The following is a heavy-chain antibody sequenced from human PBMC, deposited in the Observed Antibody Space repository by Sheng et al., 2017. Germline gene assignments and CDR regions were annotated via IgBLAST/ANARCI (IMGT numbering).Heavy chain of an antibody. J-gene: IGHJ6*02. CDR2: ISYDGNDK. V-gene: IGHV3-30*01. CDR1: GFTFSSHV. CDR3: ARDFYGSGSLSCGMDV. Sequence: QVQLVESGGGVVQPGRSQRLSCVASGFTFSSHVIHWVRQAPGKGLKWVAMISYDGNDKYYADAVKGRFTISRDNSKNTLYLQMNSLRAEDTAIYYCARDFYGSGSLSCGMDVWGQGTTVIVSS. D-gene: IGHD3-10*01.